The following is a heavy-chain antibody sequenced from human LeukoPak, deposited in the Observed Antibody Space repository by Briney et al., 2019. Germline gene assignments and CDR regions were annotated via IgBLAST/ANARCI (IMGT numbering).Heavy chain of an antibody. Sequence: GGSLRLSCAASGFTFSSYEMNWVRQAPGKGLEWVAVISYDGSNKYYADSVKGRFTISRDNSKNTLYLQMNSLRAEDTAVYYCAKDVAAAGSTYFDYWGQGTLVTVSS. CDR2: ISYDGSNK. CDR1: GFTFSSYE. V-gene: IGHV3-30*18. CDR3: AKDVAAAGSTYFDY. D-gene: IGHD6-13*01. J-gene: IGHJ4*02.